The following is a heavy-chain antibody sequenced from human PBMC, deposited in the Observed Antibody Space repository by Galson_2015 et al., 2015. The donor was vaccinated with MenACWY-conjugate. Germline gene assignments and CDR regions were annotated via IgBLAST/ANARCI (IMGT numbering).Heavy chain of an antibody. CDR1: GGPLLGSY. D-gene: IGHD6-13*01. CDR3: ARGEKSQQLYYYYAMDV. J-gene: IGHJ6*02. V-gene: IGHV4-34*01. CDR2: VNHGGGT. Sequence: ETLSLTCAVYGGPLLGSYGNWIRQSPGKGLEWIGEVNHGGGTKYNPSLKSRVTISVDTSENQFSLRLSSVTAADTAVYYCARGEKSQQLYYYYAMDVWGQGTTVTVSS.